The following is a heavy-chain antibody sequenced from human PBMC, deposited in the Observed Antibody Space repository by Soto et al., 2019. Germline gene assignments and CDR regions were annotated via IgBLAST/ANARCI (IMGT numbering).Heavy chain of an antibody. CDR1: GFTFSSYW. CDR2: IKQDGSEK. D-gene: IGHD6-19*01. Sequence: VGSLRLSCAASGFTFSSYWMSWVRQAPGKGLEWVANIKQDGSEKYYVDSVKGRFTISRDNAKNSLYLQMNSLRAEDTAVYYGAREKPKPQWLASVVWFDPWGQGTLVTVSS. V-gene: IGHV3-7*01. J-gene: IGHJ5*02. CDR3: AREKPKPQWLASVVWFDP.